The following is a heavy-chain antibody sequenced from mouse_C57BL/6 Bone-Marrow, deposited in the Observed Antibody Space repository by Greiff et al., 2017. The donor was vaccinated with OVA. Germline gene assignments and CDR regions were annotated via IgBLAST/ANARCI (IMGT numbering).Heavy chain of an antibody. J-gene: IGHJ2*01. CDR1: GFTFSSYG. Sequence: EVHLVESGGDLVKPGGSLKLSCAASGFTFSSYGMSWVRQTPDKRLEWVATISSGGSYTYYPDSVKGRFTISRDNAKNTLYLQMSSLKSEDTAMYYCARHYYGSSYHWGQGTTLTVSS. CDR2: ISSGGSYT. D-gene: IGHD1-1*01. V-gene: IGHV5-6*01. CDR3: ARHYYGSSYH.